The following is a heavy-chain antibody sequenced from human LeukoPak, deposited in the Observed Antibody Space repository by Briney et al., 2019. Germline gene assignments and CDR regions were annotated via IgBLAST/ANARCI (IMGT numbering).Heavy chain of an antibody. CDR2: IWYDGSNK. D-gene: IGHD3-3*01. CDR3: ARGYYDFWSGYPSGYFDY. J-gene: IGHJ4*02. CDR1: GFTFSSYG. V-gene: IGHV3-33*01. Sequence: GGSLRPSCAASGFTFSSYGMHWVRQAPGKGLEWVAVIWYDGSNKYYADSVKGRFTISRDNSKNTLYLQMNSLRAEDTAVYYCARGYYDFWSGYPSGYFDYWGQGTLVTVSS.